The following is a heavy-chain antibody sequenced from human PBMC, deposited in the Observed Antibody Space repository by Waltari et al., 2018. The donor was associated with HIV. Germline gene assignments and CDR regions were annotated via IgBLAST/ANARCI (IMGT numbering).Heavy chain of an antibody. CDR1: GYTFTSYD. CDR2: MKPNRGNT. Sequence: QVQLVQSGAEVKKPGASVKVSCKASGYTFTSYDINWVRQATGQGLEWLGWMKPNRGNTGYAQRFQGRVNMTRNTPISTAYMELSSLRSEDTAVYFCARGPQDYPKYYFDYWGQGTLVTVSS. CDR3: ARGPQDYPKYYFDY. V-gene: IGHV1-8*01. J-gene: IGHJ4*02. D-gene: IGHD4-17*01.